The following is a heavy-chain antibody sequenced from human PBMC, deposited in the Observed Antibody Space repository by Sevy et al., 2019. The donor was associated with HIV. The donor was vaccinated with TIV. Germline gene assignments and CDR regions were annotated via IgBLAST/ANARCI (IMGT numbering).Heavy chain of an antibody. J-gene: IGHJ3*02. D-gene: IGHD2-2*01. Sequence: GGSLRLSCAASGFTVSSNYMSWVRQAPGKGLEWVSVIYSGGSTYYVDSVKGRFTTSRDNSKNTLYLQMNSLRAEDTAVYYCARDCRSTSCPVSDAFDIWGQGTMVTVSS. CDR3: ARDCRSTSCPVSDAFDI. CDR2: IYSGGST. CDR1: GFTVSSNY. V-gene: IGHV3-66*02.